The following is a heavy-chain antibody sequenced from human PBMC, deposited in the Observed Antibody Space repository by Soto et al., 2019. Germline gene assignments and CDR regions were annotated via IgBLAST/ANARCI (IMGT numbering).Heavy chain of an antibody. V-gene: IGHV4-39*07. D-gene: IGHD3-10*01. CDR3: ARVRYYGSGSPSRGFDY. CDR1: GGSISSSSYY. Sequence: SETLSLTCTVSGGSISSSSYYWGWIRQPPGKGLEWIGTIYYSGSTYYNPSLKSRVTISVDTSKNQFSLKLSSVTAADTAVYYCARVRYYGSGSPSRGFDYWGQGTLVTVSS. J-gene: IGHJ4*02. CDR2: IYYSGST.